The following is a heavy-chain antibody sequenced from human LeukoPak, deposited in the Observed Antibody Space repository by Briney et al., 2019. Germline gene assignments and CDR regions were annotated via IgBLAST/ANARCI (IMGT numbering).Heavy chain of an antibody. V-gene: IGHV1-58*02. CDR1: GFTFTSSA. CDR2: IVVGSGNT. D-gene: IGHD3-22*01. J-gene: IGHJ6*02. CDR3: AAVFNYYDSSGYSNGYYYYYGMDV. Sequence: SVKVSCKASGFTFTSSAMQWVRQARGQRLEWIGWIVVGSGNTNYAKKFQERVTITRDMSTSTAYMELSSLRSEDTAVYYCAAVFNYYDSSGYSNGYYYYYGMDVWGQGTTVTVSS.